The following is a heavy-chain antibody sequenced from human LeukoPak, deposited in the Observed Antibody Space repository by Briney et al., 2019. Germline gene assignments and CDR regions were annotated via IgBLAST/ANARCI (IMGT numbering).Heavy chain of an antibody. V-gene: IGHV4-59*01. CDR3: ARVRYYDSSGTFDY. D-gene: IGHD3-22*01. J-gene: IGHJ4*02. CDR1: GGSISSYY. Sequence: SSETLSLTCTVSGGSISSYYWSWIRQPPGKGLEWIGYIYYSGSTNYNPSLKSRVTISVDTSKNQFSLKLSSVTAADTAVYYCARVRYYDSSGTFDYWGQGTLVTVSS. CDR2: IYYSGST.